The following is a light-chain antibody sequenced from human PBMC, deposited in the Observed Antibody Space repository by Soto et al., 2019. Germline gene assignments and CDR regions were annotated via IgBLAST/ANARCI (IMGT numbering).Light chain of an antibody. J-gene: IGKJ4*01. CDR2: GAS. CDR1: QDVRFW. V-gene: IGKV1D-12*01. Sequence: DIPMTQSPSSVSASVGDRVTITCRASQDVRFWLAWYQQKPGRAPKPLIYGASSLQTGVPSRFSGSGSGTHFTLTITNLQPEDFATYYCQQAHIFPLTFGGGTKVEI. CDR3: QQAHIFPLT.